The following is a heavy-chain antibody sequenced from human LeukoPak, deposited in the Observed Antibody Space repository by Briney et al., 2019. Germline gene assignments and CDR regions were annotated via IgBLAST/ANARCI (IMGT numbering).Heavy chain of an antibody. Sequence: ESGPTLVKPTQTLTLTCTFSGFSLNSQGVGVGWIRQPPRKALAWLALIYWNNDQRYSPSLRNRLSITKDTSKNQVVLTMTHMDPVDTGTYYCGHRPKEIWGSYDNWGQGILVTVSS. CDR1: GFSLNSQGVG. CDR2: IYWNNDQ. D-gene: IGHD3-16*01. V-gene: IGHV2-5*01. CDR3: GHRPKEIWGSYDN. J-gene: IGHJ4*02.